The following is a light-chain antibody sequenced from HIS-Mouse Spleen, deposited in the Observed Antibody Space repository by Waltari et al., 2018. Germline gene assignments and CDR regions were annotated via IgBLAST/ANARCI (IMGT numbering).Light chain of an antibody. V-gene: IGKV4-1*01. CDR2: WAS. J-gene: IGKJ3*01. CDR3: QQYYSTPFT. Sequence: DIVMTQSPDSLAVSLGERATINCKSSQSVLYSSNNKNDLAWYQQKPGQTPKLLIYWASTRESGVPDRFSCSGSGTDFTLTISSLQAEDVAVYYCQQYYSTPFTFGPGTKVDIK. CDR1: QSVLYSSNNKND.